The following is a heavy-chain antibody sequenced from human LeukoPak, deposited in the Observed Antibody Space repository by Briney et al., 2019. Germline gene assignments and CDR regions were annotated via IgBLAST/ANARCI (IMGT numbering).Heavy chain of an antibody. CDR1: GYTFTGYY. V-gene: IGHV1-2*02. CDR2: INPNSGGT. Sequence: ASVKVSCKASGYTFTGYYMHWVRQAPGQGLEWMGWINPNSGGTNYAQKFQGRVTMTRDTSIRTAYVELRRLRSDDTAVYYCAGGSLVTTKYYYYYMDVWGKGTTVTVSS. CDR3: AGGSLVTTKYYYYYMDV. D-gene: IGHD4-17*01. J-gene: IGHJ6*03.